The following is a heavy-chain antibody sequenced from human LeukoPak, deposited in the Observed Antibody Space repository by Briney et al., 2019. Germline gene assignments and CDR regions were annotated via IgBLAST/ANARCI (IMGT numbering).Heavy chain of an antibody. D-gene: IGHD6-25*01. CDR1: GFTFSNYA. CDR2: ISDDGNSD. Sequence: GGSLRLSCAASGFTFSNYAMLWVRQPPGKGPEWVAVISDDGNSDHYADSVKGRFTFSRDNSKNTLSLQMNSLRGEDTAVYYCARGSAPASTYHLDCWGQGTLVTVSS. V-gene: IGHV3-30-3*01. CDR3: ARGSAPASTYHLDC. J-gene: IGHJ4*02.